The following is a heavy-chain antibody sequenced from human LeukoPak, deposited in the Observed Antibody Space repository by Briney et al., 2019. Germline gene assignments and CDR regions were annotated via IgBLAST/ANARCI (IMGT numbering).Heavy chain of an antibody. J-gene: IGHJ4*02. D-gene: IGHD3-10*01. V-gene: IGHV1-8*01. CDR3: ARAPRKEYYGSGILFY. CDR1: GYTFTSYD. Sequence: GASVKVSCKASGYTFTSYDIHWVRQATGQGLKWMGRMNPNRGDTDYAQKFQGRVTMTRNTSISTAYMELSSLRSEDTAVYYCARAPRKEYYGSGILFYWGQGTLVTVSS. CDR2: MNPNRGDT.